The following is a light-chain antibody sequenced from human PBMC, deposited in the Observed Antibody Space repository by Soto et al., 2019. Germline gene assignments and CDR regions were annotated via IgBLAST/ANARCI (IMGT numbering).Light chain of an antibody. CDR2: LNSDGSH. V-gene: IGLV4-69*01. CDR1: SGHSSYA. CDR3: QTWGTGTRGV. Sequence: QSVLTQSPSASVSLGASVKLTCTLSSGHSSYAIAWHQQQPEKGPRYLMKLNSDGSHSKGDGIPDRFSGSSSGAERYLTISSLQSEDEADYYCQTWGTGTRGVFGGGTKLTVL. J-gene: IGLJ3*02.